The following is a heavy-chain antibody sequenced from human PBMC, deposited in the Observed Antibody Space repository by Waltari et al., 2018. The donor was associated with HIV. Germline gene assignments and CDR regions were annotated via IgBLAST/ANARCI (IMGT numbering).Heavy chain of an antibody. V-gene: IGHV3-11*01. J-gene: IGHJ4*02. D-gene: IGHD3-22*01. CDR3: ARESSGLDY. CDR2: IISGCSNI. Sequence: QVQLVESGGGLVKPGGSMRLSCAASGFTFSDYYMSWIRPAPVRGLECVSYIISGCSNIYDADSGKGRFTISRDNAKNSLYLQMNSLRAEDTAVYYCARESSGLDYWGQGTLVTVSS. CDR1: GFTFSDYY.